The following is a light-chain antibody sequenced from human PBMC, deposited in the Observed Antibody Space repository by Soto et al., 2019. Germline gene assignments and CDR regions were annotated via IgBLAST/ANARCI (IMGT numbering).Light chain of an antibody. CDR3: AAWDASLNGVV. J-gene: IGLJ2*01. V-gene: IGLV1-44*01. CDR1: SSNIGSNA. Sequence: QSVLTQPPSASGTPGQRVTISCSGSSSNIGSNAVNWYQQLPGPAPRLLIYSDNQRPSGVPDRFSGSKSGTSASLAISGLQSEDEADYYCAAWDASLNGVVFGGGTKLTVL. CDR2: SDN.